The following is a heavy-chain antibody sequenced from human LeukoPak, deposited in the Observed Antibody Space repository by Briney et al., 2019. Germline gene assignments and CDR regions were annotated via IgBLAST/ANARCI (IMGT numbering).Heavy chain of an antibody. J-gene: IGHJ6*02. V-gene: IGHV3-33*01. CDR1: GFTFSSYG. CDR2: IWYDGSNK. Sequence: PGGSLRLSCAASGFTFSSYGMHWVRQAPGKGLEWVAVIWYDGSNKYYADSVKGRFTISRDNSKNTLYLQMNSLRAEDTAVYYCARARVVGAMISYGMDVWGQGTTVTVS. D-gene: IGHD1-26*01. CDR3: ARARVVGAMISYGMDV.